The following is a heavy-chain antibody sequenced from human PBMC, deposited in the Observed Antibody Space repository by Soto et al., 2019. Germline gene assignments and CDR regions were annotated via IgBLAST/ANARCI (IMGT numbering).Heavy chain of an antibody. CDR2: IYYSGST. CDR3: ARLGYCTNGVCSADFDY. J-gene: IGHJ4*02. Sequence: PSETLSLTCTVSGGSISSSSYYWGWIRQPPGKGLEWIGSIYYSGSTYYNPSLKSRVTISVDTSKNQFSLKLSSVTAADTAVYYCARLGYCTNGVCSADFDYWGQGTLVTVSS. V-gene: IGHV4-39*01. D-gene: IGHD2-8*01. CDR1: GGSISSSSYY.